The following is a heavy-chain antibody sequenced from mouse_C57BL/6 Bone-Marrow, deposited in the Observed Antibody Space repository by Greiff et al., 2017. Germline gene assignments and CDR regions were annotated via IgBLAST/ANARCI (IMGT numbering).Heavy chain of an antibody. J-gene: IGHJ4*01. CDR3: ARHEGNSYYYAMDY. V-gene: IGHV5-6*01. CDR1: GFTFSSYG. D-gene: IGHD2-1*01. Sequence: EVQLVESGGDLVKPGGSLKLSCAASGFTFSSYGMSWVRQTPDKRLEWVATISSGGSYTYYPDSVKGRFTISRDNAKNTLYLQMSSLKSEDTAMYYCARHEGNSYYYAMDYWGQGTSVTVSS. CDR2: ISSGGSYT.